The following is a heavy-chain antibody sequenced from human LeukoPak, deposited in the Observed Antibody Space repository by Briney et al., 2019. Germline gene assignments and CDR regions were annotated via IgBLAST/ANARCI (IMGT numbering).Heavy chain of an antibody. Sequence: PGGSLRLSCAASGFTFSGYVMHWVRQGPGKGLEWVAAISIGGDTYYPGSVKGRFTITRENAKNYFYLQMNSLRAGDTSIYYCARAHVGWGLVFDIWGQGTVVIVSS. CDR3: ARAHVGWGLVFDI. CDR2: ISIGGDT. V-gene: IGHV3-13*01. CDR1: GFTFSGYV. D-gene: IGHD3-16*01. J-gene: IGHJ3*02.